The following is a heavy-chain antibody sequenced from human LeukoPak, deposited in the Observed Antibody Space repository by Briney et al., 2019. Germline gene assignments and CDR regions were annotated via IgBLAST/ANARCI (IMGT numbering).Heavy chain of an antibody. D-gene: IGHD6-19*01. CDR3: ARDGIAVAGFDY. Sequence: GGSLRLSCAASGFTFSSYSMNWARQAPGKGLEWVSSISSSSSYIYYADSVKGRFTISRDNAKNSLYLQMNSLRAEDTAVYYCARDGIAVAGFDYWGQGTLVTVSS. CDR1: GFTFSSYS. CDR2: ISSSSSYI. V-gene: IGHV3-21*01. J-gene: IGHJ4*02.